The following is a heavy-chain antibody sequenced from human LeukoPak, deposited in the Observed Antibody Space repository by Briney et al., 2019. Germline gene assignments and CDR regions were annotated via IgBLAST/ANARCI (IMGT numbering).Heavy chain of an antibody. Sequence: PSETLSLTCTVSGGSISSSSHSWGWIRQPPGEGLEWTGTIYYTGRTYYNPSLESRLTISVDTSKNRFSLKLTSVTAADTAIYYCAQSLGSGNWIGNWFDPWGRGTLVTVSS. V-gene: IGHV4-39*01. CDR1: GGSISSSSHS. CDR3: AQSLGSGNWIGNWFDP. CDR2: IYYTGRT. D-gene: IGHD1-1*01. J-gene: IGHJ5*02.